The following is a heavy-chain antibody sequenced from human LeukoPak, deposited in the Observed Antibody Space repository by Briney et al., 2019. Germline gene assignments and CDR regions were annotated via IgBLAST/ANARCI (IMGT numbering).Heavy chain of an antibody. V-gene: IGHV3-30*02. CDR3: ARGNFNGFDI. J-gene: IGHJ3*02. Sequence: GGSLRLSCTASGFSFSDYGMDWVRQAPGKGLEWVSFIRYDGTGQYYADSVKGRLTISRDNSKNMLYLQLNSVRPDDTAVYYCARGNFNGFDIWGQGTMVTVS. CDR1: GFSFSDYG. CDR2: IRYDGTGQ. D-gene: IGHD1-7*01.